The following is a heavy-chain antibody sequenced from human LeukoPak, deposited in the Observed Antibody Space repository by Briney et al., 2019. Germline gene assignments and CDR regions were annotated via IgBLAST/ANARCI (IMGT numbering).Heavy chain of an antibody. D-gene: IGHD3-3*01. CDR1: GGSISSGDYY. V-gene: IGHV4-31*02. J-gene: IGHJ5*02. Sequence: SETLSLTCTVSGGSISSGDYYWSWIRQHPGKGLEWIGYIYYSGSTYYNPSLKSQVTISVDTSKNQFSLKLSSVTAADTAVYYCARGVLRFLEWLSTRFDPWGQGTLVTVSS. CDR3: ARGVLRFLEWLSTRFDP. CDR2: IYYSGST.